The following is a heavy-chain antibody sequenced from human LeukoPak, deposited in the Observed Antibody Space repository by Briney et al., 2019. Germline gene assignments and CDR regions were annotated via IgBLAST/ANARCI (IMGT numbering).Heavy chain of an antibody. V-gene: IGHV1-69*05. CDR1: GGTFSIYA. CDR2: IIPIFGTS. J-gene: IGHJ4*02. Sequence: SVKVSFKGSGGTFSIYAISLVRHAPGQGLEWMGRIIPIFGTSNYAQKFQGRVTITTDESTSAAYMGLSSLRSEDTAVYYCAREFDYWGEGTLVTVSS. CDR3: AREFDY.